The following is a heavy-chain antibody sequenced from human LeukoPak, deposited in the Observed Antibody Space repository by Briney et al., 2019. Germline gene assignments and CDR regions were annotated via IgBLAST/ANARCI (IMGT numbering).Heavy chain of an antibody. CDR1: GGSISSGGYY. CDR3: ARDRVREAAADPYYYYSMDV. D-gene: IGHD6-13*01. J-gene: IGHJ6*02. CDR2: IYYSGST. V-gene: IGHV4-31*03. Sequence: SETLSLTCTVSGGSISSGGYYWSWIRQHPGKGLEWIGYIYYSGSTYYNTSLKSRVTISVDTSKNQFSLKLSSVTAADTAVYYCARDRVREAAADPYYYYSMDVWGQGTTVTVS.